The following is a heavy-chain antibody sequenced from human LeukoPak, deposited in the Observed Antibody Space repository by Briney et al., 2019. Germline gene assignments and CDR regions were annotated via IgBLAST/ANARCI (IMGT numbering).Heavy chain of an antibody. Sequence: SETLSLTCTVSGGSITNYYWSWMRQPPGKGLEWIGYIHYSGSTNYNPSRKSRVTISLDTSKNQFSLRLTSVTAADTAIYYCASTEWNYARWGQGTLVTVSS. CDR3: ASTEWNYAR. CDR2: IHYSGST. J-gene: IGHJ4*02. D-gene: IGHD1-7*01. V-gene: IGHV4-59*08. CDR1: GGSITNYY.